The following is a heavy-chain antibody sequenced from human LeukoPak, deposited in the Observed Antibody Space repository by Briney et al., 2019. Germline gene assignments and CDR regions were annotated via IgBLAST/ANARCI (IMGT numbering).Heavy chain of an antibody. V-gene: IGHV3-23*01. Sequence: PGGSLRLSCAASGFTFSSYAMSWVRQAPGKGLEWVSAISGSGGSTYYADSVKGRFTISRDNSKNTLYLQMNSLETDDTALYYCVRGFNSFDVWGHGTMVTVSS. CDR3: VRGFNSFDV. CDR2: ISGSGGST. CDR1: GFTFSSYA. J-gene: IGHJ3*01. D-gene: IGHD2/OR15-2a*01.